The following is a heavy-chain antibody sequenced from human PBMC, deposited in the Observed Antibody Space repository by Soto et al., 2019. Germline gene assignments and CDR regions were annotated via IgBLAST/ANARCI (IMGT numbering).Heavy chain of an antibody. D-gene: IGHD2-2*01. CDR1: GVPIIGHY. Sequence: SEPLSLPCSVSGVPIIGHYWSCIRQHPGKGLEWIGYIHYSGSTNYNPSLKSRVTISVDTSKNQFSLNLNSVTTADTALYSCARGPYCIFVSCYSSPVDV. V-gene: IGHV4-59*11. J-gene: IGHJ6*01. CDR2: IHYSGST. CDR3: ARGPYCIFVSCYSSPVDV.